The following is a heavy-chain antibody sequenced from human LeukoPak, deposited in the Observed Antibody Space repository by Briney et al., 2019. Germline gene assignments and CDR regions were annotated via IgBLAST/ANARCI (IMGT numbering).Heavy chain of an antibody. D-gene: IGHD2-15*01. Sequence: GGSLRLSCAASGFTFDDYDMHWVRHAPGMGLEWVSGISWNSGSKGYADSVKGRFTISRDNAKNSLYLQMNSLRAEDTALYYCAKDIYCSGGSCYDYWGQGTLVTVSS. CDR3: AKDIYCSGGSCYDY. V-gene: IGHV3-9*01. CDR2: ISWNSGSK. CDR1: GFTFDDYD. J-gene: IGHJ4*02.